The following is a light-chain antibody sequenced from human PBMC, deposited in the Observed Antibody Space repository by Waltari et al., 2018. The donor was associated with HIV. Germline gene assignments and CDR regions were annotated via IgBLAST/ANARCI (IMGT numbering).Light chain of an antibody. CDR3: QVWDRSSDPPVFVI. CDR1: YIERKN. J-gene: IGLJ2*01. Sequence: SYVLTQPPSVSVAPGQTARISCWGNYIERKNVHRYQQRPGQAPGLVVSHDSDRPSGIPDRFSVSNSDNTATLTISRVEAGDEADYYCQVWDRSSDPPVFVIFGGGTKLTVL. V-gene: IGLV3-21*02. CDR2: HDS.